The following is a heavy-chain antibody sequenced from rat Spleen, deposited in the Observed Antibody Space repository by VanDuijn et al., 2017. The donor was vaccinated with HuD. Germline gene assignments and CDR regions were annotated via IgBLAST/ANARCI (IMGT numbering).Heavy chain of an antibody. Sequence: EVQLVESGGGLVQPGRSVKLSCAASGFTFTNYYMAWVRQVPTKGLEWVASINTGGGNTYYRESVKGRFTISRNNAKGTLYLQMDSLRSEDTATYFCARRGFLSDWYFDFWGPGTMVTVSS. D-gene: IGHD4-4*01. CDR1: GFTFTNYY. CDR2: INTGGGNT. J-gene: IGHJ1*01. V-gene: IGHV5-25*01. CDR3: ARRGFLSDWYFDF.